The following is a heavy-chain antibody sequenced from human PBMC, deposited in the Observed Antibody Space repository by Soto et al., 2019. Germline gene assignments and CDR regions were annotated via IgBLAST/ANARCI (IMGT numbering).Heavy chain of an antibody. V-gene: IGHV3-30-3*01. CDR2: ISYDVSNK. J-gene: IGHJ4*02. CDR3: ARLSSLERYYFDH. D-gene: IGHD1-26*01. Sequence: SLRLSCAASGFPFSRYAMHWVRPAPGKGLEWVAVISYDVSNKYYAHSVNGRFTIARDNSKNTLYPQMNTLRAEDTAVYYCARLSSLERYYFDHWCQGTMVTVYS. CDR1: GFPFSRYA.